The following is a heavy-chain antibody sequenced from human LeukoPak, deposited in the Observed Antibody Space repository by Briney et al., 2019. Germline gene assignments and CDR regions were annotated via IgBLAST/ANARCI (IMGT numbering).Heavy chain of an antibody. CDR2: INGSGGST. CDR3: ATRSAYYTYYFDY. J-gene: IGHJ4*02. V-gene: IGHV3-23*01. D-gene: IGHD3-22*01. Sequence: PSETLSLTCTVSGGSVSRSPYYWGWIRQPPGKGLECVSTINGSGGSTYYADSVKGRFTISRDNSKNTLYLQMNSLRAEDTAVYYCATRSAYYTYYFDYWGQGTLVTVSS. CDR1: GGSVSRSPYY.